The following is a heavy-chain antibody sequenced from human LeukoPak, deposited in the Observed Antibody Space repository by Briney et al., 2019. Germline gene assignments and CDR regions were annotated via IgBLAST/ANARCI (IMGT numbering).Heavy chain of an antibody. CDR1: GFTFSSYG. V-gene: IGHV3-30*18. CDR2: ISYDGSNK. CDR3: AKGSGPNWFDP. Sequence: QPGRSLRLSCAASGFTFSSYGMHWVRQAPGKGLEWVAVISYDGSNKYYADSVKGRFTISRDNPKNTLYLQMNSLRAEDTAVYYCAKGSGPNWFDPWGQGTLVTVSS. J-gene: IGHJ5*02.